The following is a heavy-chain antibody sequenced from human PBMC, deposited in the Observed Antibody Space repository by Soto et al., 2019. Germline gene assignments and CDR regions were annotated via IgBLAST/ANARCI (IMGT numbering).Heavy chain of an antibody. D-gene: IGHD3-22*01. CDR2: IIPIFGTA. CDR3: ARVIARHYYDSRKVLSGMDV. CDR1: GGTFSSYA. J-gene: IGHJ6*02. Sequence: QVQLVQSGAEVKKPGSSVKVSCKASGGTFSSYAISWVRQAPGQGLEWMGGIIPIFGTANYAQKFQRRVTITADESTRTASMELSSLRSEDTAVYYCARVIARHYYDSRKVLSGMDVWGQGTTVTVSS. V-gene: IGHV1-69*01.